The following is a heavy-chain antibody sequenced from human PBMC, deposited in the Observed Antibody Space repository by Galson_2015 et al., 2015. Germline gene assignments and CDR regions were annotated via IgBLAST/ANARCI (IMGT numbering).Heavy chain of an antibody. D-gene: IGHD3-10*01. Sequence: SLRLSCAASGFTFDDYAMHWVRQAPGKGLEWVSGISWNSGSIGYADSVKGRFTISRDNAKNSLYLQMSSLRAEDTALYYCAKDMSPFFYYGSGSYGGGYGMDVWGQGTTVTVSS. CDR1: GFTFDDYA. CDR2: ISWNSGSI. CDR3: AKDMSPFFYYGSGSYGGGYGMDV. V-gene: IGHV3-9*01. J-gene: IGHJ6*02.